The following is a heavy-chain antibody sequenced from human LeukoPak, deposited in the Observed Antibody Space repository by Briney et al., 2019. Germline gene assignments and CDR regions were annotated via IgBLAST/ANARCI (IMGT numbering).Heavy chain of an antibody. CDR3: AKTRGTYNAYYYYMDV. Sequence: GGSLRLSCAASGFTFSSYGMHWVRQAPGKGLEWVTVISYDGSTKYYADSVKGRFTISRDNSKNTLYLEMNSLTAEDTAVYYCAKTRGTYNAYYYYMDVWGKGTTVTVSS. D-gene: IGHD1-26*01. J-gene: IGHJ6*03. V-gene: IGHV3-30*18. CDR1: GFTFSSYG. CDR2: ISYDGSTK.